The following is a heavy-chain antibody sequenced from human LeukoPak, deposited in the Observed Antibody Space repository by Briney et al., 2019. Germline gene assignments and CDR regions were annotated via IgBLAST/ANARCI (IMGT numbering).Heavy chain of an antibody. D-gene: IGHD6-13*01. J-gene: IGHJ6*03. Sequence: GGSLRLSCAASGFTFSNAWMSWVRQAPGKGLEWVGRIKSKTDGGTTDYAAPVKGRFTISRDDSKNTLYLQMNSLKTEDTAVYYCTTYYSSSRYTPFDYYYYMDVWGKGTTVTVSS. V-gene: IGHV3-15*01. CDR1: GFTFSNAW. CDR2: IKSKTDGGTT. CDR3: TTYYSSSRYTPFDYYYYMDV.